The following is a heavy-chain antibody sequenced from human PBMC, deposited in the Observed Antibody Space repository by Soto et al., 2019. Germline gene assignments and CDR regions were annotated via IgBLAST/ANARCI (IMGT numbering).Heavy chain of an antibody. CDR3: ARLYYDCWSGPSWDV. D-gene: IGHD3-3*01. V-gene: IGHV4-39*01. J-gene: IGHJ6*02. CDR1: GGSISSSSYY. Sequence: SVTHSHPYTVSGGSISSSSYYWGWIRQPPGKGLEWIGSIYYSGSTYYNPSLKSRVTISVDTSKNQFSLKLSSVTAADTAVYYCARLYYDCWSGPSWDVWGQGTTVTVSS. CDR2: IYYSGST.